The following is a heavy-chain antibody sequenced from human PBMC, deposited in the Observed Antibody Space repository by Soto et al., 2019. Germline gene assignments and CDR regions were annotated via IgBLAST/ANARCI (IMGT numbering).Heavy chain of an antibody. D-gene: IGHD3-3*01. J-gene: IGHJ4*02. V-gene: IGHV5-51*01. CDR3: TRGGVLTRTFDY. CDR1: GYNFAGYW. CDR2: IYPSDSDT. Sequence: GESLKISCKGSGYNFAGYWIAWVRQMPGKGLELMGIIYPSDSDTRYRPSFQGQVTIPADKSISSAYLQWSSLRASDTAMYYCTRGGVLTRTFDYWGQGTPVTVSS.